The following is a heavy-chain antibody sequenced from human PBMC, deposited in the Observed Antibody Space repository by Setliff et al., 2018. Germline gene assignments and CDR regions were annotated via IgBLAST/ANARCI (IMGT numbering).Heavy chain of an antibody. V-gene: IGHV4-59*11. CDR2: IRDSGSA. Sequence: SETLSLTCTVFGGFSSRHYWSWIRQSPEKGLEWIGYIRDSGSASYNPSLRSRVTISVDTSKNQFSLKVSSVTAADTAVYYCARMSGFLYMDVWGKGTTVTVSS. D-gene: IGHD3-3*01. J-gene: IGHJ6*03. CDR3: ARMSGFLYMDV. CDR1: GGFSSRHY.